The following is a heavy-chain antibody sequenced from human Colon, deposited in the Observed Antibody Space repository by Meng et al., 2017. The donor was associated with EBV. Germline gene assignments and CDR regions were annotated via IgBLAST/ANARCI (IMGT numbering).Heavy chain of an antibody. D-gene: IGHD1-1*01. J-gene: IGHJ2*01. CDR1: GSSLSNNY. CDR2: IHPRGRI. V-gene: IGHV4-34*01. CDR3: SRGVDSYQLGNL. Sequence: RPQKSGRGGWVPSSAPLPPSVVFYGSSLSNNYCSCIRQYPGRGREWFGEIHPRGRIFYTPSPQSRVTTSVDTSTNHFSPHMNSATAADTAVYFCSRGVDSYQLGNLWGRGTLVTVSS.